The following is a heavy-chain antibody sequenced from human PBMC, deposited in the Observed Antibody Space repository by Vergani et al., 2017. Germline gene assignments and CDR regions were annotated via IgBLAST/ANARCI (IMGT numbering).Heavy chain of an antibody. V-gene: IGHV1-2*02. Sequence: QVQLVQSGAEVKKPGASVKVSCKASGYTFTGYYMHWVRQAPGQGLEWMGWINPNSGGTNYAQKFQGRVTMTRDTSISTAYMELSRLRSDDTAVYYCAREFIADMTHGDYYYYGMDVGGQGTTVTVSS. J-gene: IGHJ6*02. CDR2: INPNSGGT. CDR1: GYTFTGYY. D-gene: IGHD6-13*01. CDR3: AREFIADMTHGDYYYYGMDV.